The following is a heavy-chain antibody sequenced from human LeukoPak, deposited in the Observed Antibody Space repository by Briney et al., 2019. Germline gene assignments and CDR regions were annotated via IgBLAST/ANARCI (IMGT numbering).Heavy chain of an antibody. V-gene: IGHV4-34*01. CDR3: ARNKYYYGLGNYGVPNWFDP. D-gene: IGHD3-10*01. J-gene: IGHJ5*02. CDR2: ISDSGTT. Sequence: SETLSLTCAVYIESFSGYHWNWIRQTPGKGLEWIGEISDSGTTNINPSLRRRVSLSIDTSKNQFSLKLSSVTATDTAVYYCARNKYYYGLGNYGVPNWFDPWGQGTLVTVSS. CDR1: IESFSGYH.